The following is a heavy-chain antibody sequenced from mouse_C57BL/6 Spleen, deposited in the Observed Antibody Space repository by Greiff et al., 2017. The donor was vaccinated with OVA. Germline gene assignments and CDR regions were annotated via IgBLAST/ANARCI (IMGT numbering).Heavy chain of an antibody. D-gene: IGHD2-1*01. CDR3: ASGNSWFAY. Sequence: QVQLKQSGAELARPGASVKMSCKASGYTFTSYTMHWVKQRPGQGLEWIGYINPSSGYTKYNQKFKDKATLTADKSSSTAYMQLSSLTPEDSAVYYCASGNSWFAYWGQGTLVTVSA. CDR2: INPSSGYT. CDR1: GYTFTSYT. V-gene: IGHV1-4*01. J-gene: IGHJ3*01.